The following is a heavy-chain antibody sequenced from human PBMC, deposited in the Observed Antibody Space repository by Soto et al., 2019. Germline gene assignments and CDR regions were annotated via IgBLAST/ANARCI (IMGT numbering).Heavy chain of an antibody. V-gene: IGHV1-69*02. D-gene: IGHD3-10*01. CDR3: ASSYGSGYRAFDY. Sequence: QVQLVQSGAEVKRPGSSVKVSCKASGDTFNFYSINWVRQAPGVGLEWVGRVNPILSMSIHAQRFQGRVTMTADKSTSTAYMELRSLRSEDTAIYYCASSYGSGYRAFDYWGQGALVTVSS. J-gene: IGHJ4*02. CDR1: GDTFNFYS. CDR2: VNPILSMS.